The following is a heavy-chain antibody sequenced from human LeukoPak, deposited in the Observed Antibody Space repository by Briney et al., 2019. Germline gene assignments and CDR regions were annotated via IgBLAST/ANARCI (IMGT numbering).Heavy chain of an antibody. Sequence: GGSLRLSCAASGFTFSSYDMHWVRHATGKGLEWVSAIGTAGDTYYPGSVKGRFTISRENAKNSLYLQMNSLRAGDTAVYYCARAPAYCGGDCPGHDAFDIWGQGTMVTVSS. CDR2: IGTAGDT. J-gene: IGHJ3*02. D-gene: IGHD2-21*02. V-gene: IGHV3-13*01. CDR1: GFTFSSYD. CDR3: ARAPAYCGGDCPGHDAFDI.